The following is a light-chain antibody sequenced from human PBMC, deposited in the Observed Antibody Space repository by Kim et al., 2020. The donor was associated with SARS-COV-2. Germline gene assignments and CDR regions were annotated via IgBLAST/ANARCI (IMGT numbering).Light chain of an antibody. J-gene: IGKJ3*01. CDR2: AAS. CDR1: QGIRND. CDR3: LQDYDYPFT. Sequence: ASVGDRVTIPCRASQGIRNDLGWYQQKPGKAPKLLIYAASSLQSGVPSRFSGSGSGTDFTLTISSLQPEDFATYYCLQDYDYPFTFGPGTKVDIK. V-gene: IGKV1-6*01.